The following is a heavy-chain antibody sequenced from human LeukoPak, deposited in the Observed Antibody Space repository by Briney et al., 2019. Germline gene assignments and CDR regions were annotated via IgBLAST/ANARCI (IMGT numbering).Heavy chain of an antibody. CDR1: GFTFGTYW. CDR3: GGGLVRGPKDY. D-gene: IGHD3-10*01. J-gene: IGHJ4*02. CDR2: IKQDGSDK. Sequence: GGSLRLSCAPSGFTFGTYWMIWVLEAADNGHRLVANIKQDGSDKFYVDSVKGRFTISRDNAKNSLYLQMNSLRAEDTAVYYCGGGLVRGPKDYWGQGTLVTVSS. V-gene: IGHV3-7*01.